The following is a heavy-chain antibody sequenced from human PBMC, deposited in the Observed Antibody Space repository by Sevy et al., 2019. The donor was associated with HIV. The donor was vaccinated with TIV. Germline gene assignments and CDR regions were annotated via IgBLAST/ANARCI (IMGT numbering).Heavy chain of an antibody. J-gene: IGHJ4*02. V-gene: IGHV4-39*01. CDR1: GDSISSSPYY. CDR2: IYYSGST. Sequence: SETLSLTCTVSGDSISSSPYYWGWIRQSHGKGLEWIGSIYYSGSTYYNPSLKSRVPISVDTSKNQFSLKLNSVTAADRAVYYCARQVGQLRFFDWSPGYFDYWGQGILVTVSS. CDR3: ARQVGQLRFFDWSPGYFDY. D-gene: IGHD3-9*01.